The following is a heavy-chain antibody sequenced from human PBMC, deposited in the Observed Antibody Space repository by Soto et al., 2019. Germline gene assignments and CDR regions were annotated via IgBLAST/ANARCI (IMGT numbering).Heavy chain of an antibody. V-gene: IGHV4-39*01. J-gene: IGHJ4*02. CDR1: GASISGSYYY. CDR2: VFYTGFT. D-gene: IGHD1-20*01. CDR3: ATSQKGYNWNYFDH. Sequence: SETLSLTCAVSGASISGSYYYWAWLRQSPGKGPEWIGRVFYTGFTSYNPSLESRVSVSVDTSKSQFSLKLSAVTAADTAVYYCATSQKGYNWNYFDHWGQGALVTVSS.